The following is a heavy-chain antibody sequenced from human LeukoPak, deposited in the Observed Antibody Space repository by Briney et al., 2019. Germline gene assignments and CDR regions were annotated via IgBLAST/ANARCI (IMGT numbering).Heavy chain of an antibody. CDR2: IRSKAYGGTT. V-gene: IGHV3-49*04. D-gene: IGHD2-2*02. Sequence: SGGSLRLSCTASGFTFGDYAMSWVRQAPGKGLEWVGFIRSKAYGGTTEYAASVKGRFTISRDDSKSIAYLQMNSLKTEDTAVYYCTRSRLGYCSSTRCYRGAKRVYYYYYMDVWGKGTTVTISS. J-gene: IGHJ6*03. CDR1: GFTFGDYA. CDR3: TRSRLGYCSSTRCYRGAKRVYYYYYMDV.